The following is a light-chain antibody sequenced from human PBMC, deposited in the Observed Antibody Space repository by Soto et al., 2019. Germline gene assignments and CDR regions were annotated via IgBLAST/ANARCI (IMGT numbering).Light chain of an antibody. CDR1: SSDIGGYTD. CDR2: EVS. V-gene: IGLV2-8*01. Sequence: QSVLTQPPSASGSPGQSVTISCSGTSSDIGGYTDVSWYQHHPGKAPKLMIYEVSKRPSGVPDRFSGSKSGNTASLTVSGLQAEDEADYYCSSYANSNNYVFGTGTKLTVL. J-gene: IGLJ1*01. CDR3: SSYANSNNYV.